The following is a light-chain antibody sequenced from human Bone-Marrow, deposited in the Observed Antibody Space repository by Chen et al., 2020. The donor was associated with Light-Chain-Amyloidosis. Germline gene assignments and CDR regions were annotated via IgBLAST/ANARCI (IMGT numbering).Light chain of an antibody. V-gene: IGLV3-25*02. CDR2: RDT. J-gene: IGLJ2*01. CDR3: KSAYSSGTDDVI. CDR1: DLPTKY. Sequence: SYELTQPPSVSVSPGQTARITCSGDDLPTKYAYWYQQKPGQAPVLVIHRDTERPSGISEGFTGSIIGIRATLTISGGQAEDKADYNGKSAYSSGTDDVILCGGTKLTAL.